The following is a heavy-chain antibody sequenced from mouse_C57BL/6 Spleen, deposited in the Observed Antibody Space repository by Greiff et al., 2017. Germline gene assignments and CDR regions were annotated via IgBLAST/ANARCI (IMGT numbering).Heavy chain of an antibody. V-gene: IGHV2-6*01. CDR1: GFSLTSYG. J-gene: IGHJ4*01. D-gene: IGHD1-1*01. CDR2: IWGVGST. CDR3: ARAYYGSSSNYYAMDY. Sequence: QVQLQQSGPGLVAPSQSLSITCTVSGFSLTSYGVDWVRQSPGKGLEWLGVIWGVGSTNYNSALKSRLSISKDNSKSQVFLKMNSLQTDDTAMYYCARAYYGSSSNYYAMDYWGQGTSVTVSS.